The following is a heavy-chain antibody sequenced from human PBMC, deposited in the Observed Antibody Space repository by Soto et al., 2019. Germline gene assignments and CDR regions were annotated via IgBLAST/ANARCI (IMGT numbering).Heavy chain of an antibody. CDR2: IYYSGTT. CDR1: GGSISNFY. D-gene: IGHD3-10*01. V-gene: IGHV4-59*01. Sequence: QVQLQESGPGLVKPSETLSLTCTVSGGSISNFYWSWIRQPPGKGLEWIGNIYYSGTTSYNPSLNSRVTISVDTPKNQFSLKLNSVTAADTAVYYCARESYYGSGATVVGYWGLGTLVTVSS. J-gene: IGHJ4*02. CDR3: ARESYYGSGATVVGY.